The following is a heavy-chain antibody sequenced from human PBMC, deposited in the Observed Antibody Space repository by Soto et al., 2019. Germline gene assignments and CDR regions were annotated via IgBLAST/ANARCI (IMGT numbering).Heavy chain of an antibody. CDR1: GDSVTSDSYF. Sequence: SETLSLTCTVSGDSVTSDSYFWSWIRQPPGKGLEWIGNSYYSGYYSGSTNHNPSLKSRVTVSVDTSKNQFPLKLSSVTAADTAVYYCARQNPYSSSSYYFDYWGQGTLVTVSS. J-gene: IGHJ4*02. V-gene: IGHV4-61*01. CDR2: SYYSGYYSGST. D-gene: IGHD6-6*01. CDR3: ARQNPYSSSSYYFDY.